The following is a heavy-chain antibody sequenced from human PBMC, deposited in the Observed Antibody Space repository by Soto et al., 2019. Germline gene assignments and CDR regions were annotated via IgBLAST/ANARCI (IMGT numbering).Heavy chain of an antibody. CDR1: GGSISSGGYS. V-gene: IGHV4-30-2*01. CDR2: IYHSGST. CDR3: ARGRSSSWYSANWFDP. J-gene: IGHJ5*02. D-gene: IGHD6-13*01. Sequence: SETLSLTCAVSGGSISSGGYSWSWIRQPPGKGLEWIGYIYHSGSTYYNPSLKSRVTISVDRSKNQFSLKLSSVTAADTAVYYCARGRSSSWYSANWFDPWGLGTLVTVSS.